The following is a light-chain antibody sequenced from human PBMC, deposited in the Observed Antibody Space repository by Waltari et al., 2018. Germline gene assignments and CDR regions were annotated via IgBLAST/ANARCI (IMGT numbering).Light chain of an antibody. CDR2: YNSDSEK. CDR1: SDTNVGDFI. CDR3: MFWPSNVWV. J-gene: IGLJ3*02. V-gene: IGLV5-37*01. Sequence: QPVLTQPPSSSASPGESARPTCTLLSDTNVGDFIIYCYQQKPGSPPRFLLYYNSDSEKAQGSGVPSRFSGSKDASANAGILLISGLQSEDEADYYCMFWPSNVWVFGGGTKLTVL.